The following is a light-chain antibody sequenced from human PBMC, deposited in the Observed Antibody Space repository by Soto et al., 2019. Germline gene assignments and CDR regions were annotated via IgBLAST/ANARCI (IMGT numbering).Light chain of an antibody. J-gene: IGKJ4*01. V-gene: IGKV4-1*01. CDR2: WAS. CDR3: QQYYSTPLT. CDR1: QSIFYSSTNKNY. Sequence: DIVMTQSPDSLAVSLGERATINCKSSQSIFYSSTNKNYLAWYQQKPGQPPELLIYWASTRESGVPDRFSGSGSATDFTLTISSLQAEYVAVYYCQQYYSTPLTFGGGTKVEIK.